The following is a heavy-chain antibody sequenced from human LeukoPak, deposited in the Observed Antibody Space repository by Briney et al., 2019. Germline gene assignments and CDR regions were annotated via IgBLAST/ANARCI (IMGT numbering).Heavy chain of an antibody. V-gene: IGHV3-21*01. CDR1: GFTFSNYG. J-gene: IGHJ4*02. CDR3: ARDWGRRTAPFDH. D-gene: IGHD3-16*01. CDR2: IRSNGNV. Sequence: PGGSLRLSCVASGFTFSNYGMNWVRQSLEKGLEWVSSIRSNGNVYYADSVKGRFTISRDNAENSLSLQMNSLTPEDAAIYFCARDWGRRTAPFDHWGRGTRVTVSS.